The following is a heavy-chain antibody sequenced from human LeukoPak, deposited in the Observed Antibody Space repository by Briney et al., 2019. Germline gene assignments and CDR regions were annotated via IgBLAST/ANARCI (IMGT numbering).Heavy chain of an antibody. CDR1: GGSFSDYY. J-gene: IGHJ3*02. Sequence: SETLSLTCAVYGGSFSDYYWSWIRQPPGKGLEWIGEIYHSGNTNYNPSLKSRVTISVDTSEDQFSLKLNSVTAADTAVYYCARGRWFGELFRSGAFDIWGQGTMVTVSS. V-gene: IGHV4-34*01. CDR3: ARGRWFGELFRSGAFDI. D-gene: IGHD3-10*01. CDR2: IYHSGNT.